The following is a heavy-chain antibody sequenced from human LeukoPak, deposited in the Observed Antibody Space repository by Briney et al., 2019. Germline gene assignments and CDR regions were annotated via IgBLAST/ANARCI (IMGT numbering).Heavy chain of an antibody. Sequence: GGSLRLSCAASGFTFSSYGMHWVRQAPGKGLEWVAFIRYDGSNKYYADSVKGRFTISRDNSKNTLYLQMNSLRAEDTAVYYCARDLDSSSSFWGQGTLVTVSS. J-gene: IGHJ4*02. CDR3: ARDLDSSSSF. CDR2: IRYDGSNK. CDR1: GFTFSSYG. D-gene: IGHD6-6*01. V-gene: IGHV3-30*02.